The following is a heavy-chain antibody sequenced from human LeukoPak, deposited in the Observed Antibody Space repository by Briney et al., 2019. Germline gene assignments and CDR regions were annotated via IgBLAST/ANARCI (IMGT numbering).Heavy chain of an antibody. V-gene: IGHV3-48*03. J-gene: IGHJ6*02. CDR1: GFTFSSYE. CDR2: ISSSGSTI. Sequence: PGGSLRLSCAASGFTFSSYEMNWVRQAPGKGLEWVSYISSSGSTIYYADSVKGRFTISRDNAKNSLYLQMNSLRAEDTAVYYCARVYFYCSGGTCYPVPYYYYGMDAWGQGTTVTVSS. D-gene: IGHD2-15*01. CDR3: ARVYFYCSGGTCYPVPYYYYGMDA.